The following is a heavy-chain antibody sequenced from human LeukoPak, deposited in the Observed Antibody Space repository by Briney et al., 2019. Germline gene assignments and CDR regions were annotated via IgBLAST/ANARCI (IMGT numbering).Heavy chain of an antibody. CDR1: GGSISSGGYY. Sequence: PSETLSLTCTVSGGSISSGGYYWSWIRQPPGKGLEWIGYIYHSGSTYYNPSLKSRVTISVDRSKNQFSLKLSSVTAADTAVYYCARPYVVPAAMGSDAFDIWGQGTMVTVSS. CDR3: ARPYVVPAAMGSDAFDI. CDR2: IYHSGST. J-gene: IGHJ3*02. D-gene: IGHD2-2*01. V-gene: IGHV4-30-2*01.